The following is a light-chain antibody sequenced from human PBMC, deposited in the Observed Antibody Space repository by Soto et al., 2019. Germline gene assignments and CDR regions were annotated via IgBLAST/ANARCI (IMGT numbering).Light chain of an antibody. CDR3: QQYKNWPL. CDR2: GAS. CDR1: HSVSSH. J-gene: IGKJ5*01. V-gene: IGKV3-15*01. Sequence: IMMTQSPATLSVSPGERVTLSCTASHSVSSHVAWYQQKPGQAPRLLLYGASTRATGIPARFSGSGGGTDFTLTISSVQSEDFAVYLCQQYKNWPLFGQGTRLEIK.